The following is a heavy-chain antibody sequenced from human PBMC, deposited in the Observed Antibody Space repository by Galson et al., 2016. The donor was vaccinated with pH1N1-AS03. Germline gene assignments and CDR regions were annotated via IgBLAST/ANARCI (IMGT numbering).Heavy chain of an antibody. V-gene: IGHV1-69*01. CDR1: GGTLSTFA. D-gene: IGHD3-9*01. CDR2: FISLYDKA. Sequence: SCKASGGTLSTFAISWVRQAPGQGLEWMGGFISLYDKANYAPKFQDRVTITAAESTNTAFMELSSLRSEDTAVYYCAREGIYFVDGACHHRTDGFDIWGQGTEVTVSS. J-gene: IGHJ3*02. CDR3: AREGIYFVDGACHHRTDGFDI.